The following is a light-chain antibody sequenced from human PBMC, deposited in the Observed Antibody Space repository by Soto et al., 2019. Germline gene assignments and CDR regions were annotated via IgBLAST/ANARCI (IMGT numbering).Light chain of an antibody. CDR3: QQRSPWPPSIT. CDR2: DAS. J-gene: IGKJ5*01. CDR1: QSVSSY. V-gene: IGKV3-11*01. Sequence: EIVLTQSPATLSLSPGERATLSCRASQSVSSYLAWYQQKPGQAPRLLIYDASNRATGIPARFSGSGSGTDFTLTLSSLEPDDFAVSYWQQRSPWPPSITFGQGKRLEIK.